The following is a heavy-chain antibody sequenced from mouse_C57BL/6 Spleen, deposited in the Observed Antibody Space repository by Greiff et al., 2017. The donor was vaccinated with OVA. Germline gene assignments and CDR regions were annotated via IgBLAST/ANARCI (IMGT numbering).Heavy chain of an antibody. CDR2: ISYDGSN. V-gene: IGHV3-6*01. CDR3: AGDYGSSFFAY. Sequence: EVKLMESGPGLVKPSQSLSLTCSVTGYSITSGYYWNWIRQFPGNKLEWMGYISYDGSNNYNPSLKNRISITRDTSKNQFFLKLNSVTTEDTATYYCAGDYGSSFFAYWGQGTLVTVSA. J-gene: IGHJ3*01. CDR1: GYSITSGYY. D-gene: IGHD1-1*01.